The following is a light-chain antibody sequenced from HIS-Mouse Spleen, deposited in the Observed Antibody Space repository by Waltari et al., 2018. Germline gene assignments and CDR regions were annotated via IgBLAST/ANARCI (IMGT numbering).Light chain of an antibody. CDR3: QQYGSSPFT. V-gene: IGKV3-20*01. CDR2: GAS. CDR1: QSVSTSY. J-gene: IGKJ3*01. Sequence: EIVLTQSPGTLSLSPGEIATLSCRASQSVSTSYLAWYQQKPGQAPRLVIYGASSRATGIPDRFSGSGSGTDFTLTISRLEPEDFAVYYCQQYGSSPFTFGPGTKVDIK.